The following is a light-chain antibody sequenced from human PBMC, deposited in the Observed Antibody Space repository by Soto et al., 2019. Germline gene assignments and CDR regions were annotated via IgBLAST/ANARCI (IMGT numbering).Light chain of an antibody. V-gene: IGLV2-14*01. J-gene: IGLJ2*01. CDR1: SSDVGGYNY. CDR3: SSYISSSTRV. CDR2: EVS. Sequence: QSALTQPASVSGSPGQSITISCTGTSSDVGGYNYVSWYQQHPGKAPKLMIYEVSNRPSGVSNRFFGSKSGNTASLTISGLQAEDEADYYCSSYISSSTRVFGGGTKLTVL.